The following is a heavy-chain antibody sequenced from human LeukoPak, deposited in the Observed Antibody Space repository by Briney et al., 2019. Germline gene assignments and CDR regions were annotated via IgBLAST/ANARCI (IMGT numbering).Heavy chain of an antibody. Sequence: ASVKVSCKASGYTFTSYYMHWVRQAPGQGLEWMGIINPSGGSTSYAQKFQGRVTMTRDTSTSTVYMELSSLRSEGTAVYYCAREAMTSEEVAEFDYWGQGTLVTVSS. D-gene: IGHD2-2*01. CDR3: AREAMTSEEVAEFDY. CDR1: GYTFTSYY. V-gene: IGHV1-46*03. J-gene: IGHJ4*02. CDR2: INPSGGST.